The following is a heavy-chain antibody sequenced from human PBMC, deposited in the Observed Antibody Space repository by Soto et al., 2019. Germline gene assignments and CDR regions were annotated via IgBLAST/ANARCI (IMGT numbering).Heavy chain of an antibody. Sequence: QVQLVESGGGVVQPGRSLRLSCAVSGFTVSSYGMHWVRQAPGKGLEWVAVISRDGRTTFYADSVKGRFTISRDNSRTTLFLEMNSLRGDDMAVYYCSGEVASGYWGQGTLVTVSS. D-gene: IGHD2-21*01. CDR1: GFTVSSYG. J-gene: IGHJ4*02. CDR3: SGEVASGY. CDR2: ISRDGRTT. V-gene: IGHV3-30*03.